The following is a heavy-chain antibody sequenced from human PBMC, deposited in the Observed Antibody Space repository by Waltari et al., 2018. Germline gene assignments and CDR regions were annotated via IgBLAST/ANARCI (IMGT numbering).Heavy chain of an antibody. CDR3: ARQGIKTAATYNWFDP. CDR2: IYPGDSDT. CDR1: GYSFTSYW. Sequence: EVQLVQSGAEVKKPGESLKISCKGSGYSFTSYWIGWVRQMPGKGLEWMGIIYPGDSDTRYSPSFQGQVTISADKSISTAYLQWSSLKASDTAMYYCARQGIKTAATYNWFDPWGQGTLVTVSS. J-gene: IGHJ5*02. V-gene: IGHV5-51*01. D-gene: IGHD2-2*01.